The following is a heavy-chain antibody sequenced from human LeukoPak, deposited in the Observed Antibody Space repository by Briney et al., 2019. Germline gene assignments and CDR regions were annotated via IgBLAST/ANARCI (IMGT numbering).Heavy chain of an antibody. D-gene: IGHD5-18*01. CDR3: ARGPPYSYDDY. J-gene: IGHJ4*02. V-gene: IGHV1-8*01. CDR2: MNPNSGNT. Sequence: ASVKVSCRASGYTFTSYDINWVRQATGQGLEWMGWMNPNSGNTGYAQKFQGRVTMTRHTSISTAYMELSSLRSEDTAVYYCARGPPYSYDDYWGQGTLVTVSS. CDR1: GYTFTSYD.